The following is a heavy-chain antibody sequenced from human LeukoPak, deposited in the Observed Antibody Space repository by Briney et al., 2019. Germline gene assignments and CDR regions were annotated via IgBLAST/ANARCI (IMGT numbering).Heavy chain of an antibody. CDR1: GFTFSSYS. D-gene: IGHD5-24*01. J-gene: IGHJ4*02. CDR2: ISSSSSYI. V-gene: IGHV3-21*01. Sequence: GGSLRLSCAASGFTFSSYSMNWVRQAPGKGREWVSSISSSSSYINYADPVKGRFTISRDNAKNSLYLQMNSLRAEDTAVYYCARRDGYTSDDYWGQGTLVTVSS. CDR3: ARRDGYTSDDY.